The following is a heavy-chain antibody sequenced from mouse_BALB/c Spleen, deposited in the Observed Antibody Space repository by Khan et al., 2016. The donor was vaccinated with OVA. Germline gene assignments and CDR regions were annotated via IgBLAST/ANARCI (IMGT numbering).Heavy chain of an antibody. CDR3: VRWGAYYRSDGWFAY. J-gene: IGHJ3*01. CDR2: IIPSNDYT. V-gene: IGHV1-4*01. Sequence: QVQLQQSGAELARPGASVKMSCKASGYTFTTYTIHWVKQRPGQGLEWIGYIIPSNDYTNYNKKFKERATLTAEKSSSTAYMQLSSRTSEDSAGYYWVRWGAYYRSDGWFAYWGQGTLVTVSA. CDR1: GYTFTTYT. D-gene: IGHD2-14*01.